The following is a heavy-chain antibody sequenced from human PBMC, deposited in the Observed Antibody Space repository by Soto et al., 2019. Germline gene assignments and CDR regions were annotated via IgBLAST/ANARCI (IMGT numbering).Heavy chain of an antibody. V-gene: IGHV2-5*01. D-gene: IGHD2-15*01. CDR3: AHRGESCSGASCFAY. CDR1: EFSLSTSGVG. Sequence: SGPTLVNPTQTLTLTCTFSEFSLSTSGVGVGWIRQSSGEALEWLALIYWSDDKRYSPSLKRRLPITKDTSKHQVVLTMTNMDPVDTATYYCAHRGESCSGASCFAYWGQGTLVTVSS. CDR2: IYWSDDK. J-gene: IGHJ4*02.